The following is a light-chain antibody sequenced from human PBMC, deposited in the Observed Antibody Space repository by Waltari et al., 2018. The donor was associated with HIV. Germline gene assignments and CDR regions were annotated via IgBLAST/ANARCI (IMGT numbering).Light chain of an antibody. CDR1: TSNIGNNF. CDR3: ATWDDSLSGWV. CDR2: RND. V-gene: IGLV1-47*01. Sequence: QSVLTQPPSASGTPGQRVTISCSGSTSNIGNNFIYWYHQFPGTAPKLLIYRNDPLPSGVPDRFSGSKSGTSASLAISGLRSEDEADYYCATWDDSLSGWVFSGGTKLTVL. J-gene: IGLJ3*02.